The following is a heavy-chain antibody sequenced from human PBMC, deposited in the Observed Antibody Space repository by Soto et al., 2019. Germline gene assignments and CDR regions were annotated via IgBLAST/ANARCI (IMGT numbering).Heavy chain of an antibody. CDR3: ARDISSSIPFDP. CDR1: GYTFTSYA. J-gene: IGHJ5*02. CDR2: INAGNGNT. V-gene: IGHV1-3*01. Sequence: ASVKVSCKASGYTFTSYAMHWVRQAPGQRLEWMGWINAGNGNTKYSQKFQGRVTITRDTSASTAYMELSSLRSEDTAVYYCARDISSSIPFDPWGQGTLVTVSS. D-gene: IGHD3-3*02.